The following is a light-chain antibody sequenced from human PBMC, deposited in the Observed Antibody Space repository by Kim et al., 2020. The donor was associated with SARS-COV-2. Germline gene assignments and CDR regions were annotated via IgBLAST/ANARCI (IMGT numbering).Light chain of an antibody. CDR1: QSVRTK. CDR2: GAS. V-gene: IGKV3D-15*01. J-gene: IGKJ5*01. CDR3: QQYDNGPPIT. Sequence: DIVMTQSPATLSVSPGERATLSCRASQSVRTKLAWYQQKPGQAPRLLIYGASTRATGIPARFSGSGSGTDFTLTISSLQSEDFAVYFCQQYDNGPPITFGQGTRLEIK.